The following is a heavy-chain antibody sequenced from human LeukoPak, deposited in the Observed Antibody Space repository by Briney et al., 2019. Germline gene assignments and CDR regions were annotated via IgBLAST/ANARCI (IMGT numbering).Heavy chain of an antibody. J-gene: IGHJ4*02. CDR2: ISGDGDHT. CDR1: GFTFSDYI. D-gene: IGHD2-21*01. V-gene: IGHV3-23*01. Sequence: GGSLRRSCVASGFTFSDYIMCWVRQAPGKGLEWVSGISGDGDHTYYADSVKGRFTISRDNSKNTLSLQMSGLRAEDTAIYYCAKPATISPRDYWGQGTLVSVSS. CDR3: AKPATISPRDY.